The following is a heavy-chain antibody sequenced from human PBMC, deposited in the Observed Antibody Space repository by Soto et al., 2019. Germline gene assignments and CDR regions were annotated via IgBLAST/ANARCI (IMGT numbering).Heavy chain of an antibody. Sequence: ASVKVSCKASGYTFTIYAMRWGRQAPGQRLEWMGWINAGNGNTKYSQKFQGRVTITRDTSASTAYMELSSLRSEDTAVYYCARDNGAMSIVVVPAAMDDWGQGTLVTVSS. J-gene: IGHJ4*02. CDR2: INAGNGNT. V-gene: IGHV1-3*01. CDR1: GYTFTIYA. D-gene: IGHD2-2*01. CDR3: ARDNGAMSIVVVPAAMDD.